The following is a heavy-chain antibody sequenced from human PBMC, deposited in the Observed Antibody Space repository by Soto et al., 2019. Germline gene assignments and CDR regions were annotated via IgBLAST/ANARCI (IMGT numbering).Heavy chain of an antibody. V-gene: IGHV4-59*08. CDR2: IYYSGST. J-gene: IGHJ4*02. CDR3: SRGPIVGGGWYNDY. CDR1: GGSISSYY. D-gene: IGHD6-19*01. Sequence: QVQLQESGPGLVKPSETLSLTCTVSGGSISSYYWSWIRQPPGKGLEWIGYIYYSGSTNYNPSLKSRVTIAVDTSKNQFSLKLSSVTAAATAVYYCSRGPIVGGGWYNDYWGQGTLVTVSA.